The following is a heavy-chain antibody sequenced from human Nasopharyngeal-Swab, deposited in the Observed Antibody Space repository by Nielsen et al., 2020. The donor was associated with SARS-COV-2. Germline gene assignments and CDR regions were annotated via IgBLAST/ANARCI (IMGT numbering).Heavy chain of an antibody. CDR3: ATDSSDWYGKGNDY. D-gene: IGHD6-19*01. V-gene: IGHV3-23*01. J-gene: IGHJ4*02. Sequence: GGSLRLSCAASGFTFSSYAMSWVRQAPGKGLEWVSAISGSGGSTYYADSVKGRFTISRDNSKNTLYLQMNSLRAEDTAVYYCATDSSDWYGKGNDYWGQGTLVTVSS. CDR2: ISGSGGST. CDR1: GFTFSSYA.